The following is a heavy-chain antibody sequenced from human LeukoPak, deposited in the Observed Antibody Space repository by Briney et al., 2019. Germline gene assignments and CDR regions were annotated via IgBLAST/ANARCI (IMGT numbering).Heavy chain of an antibody. J-gene: IGHJ3*02. CDR2: IYYTGNT. D-gene: IGHD2/OR15-2a*01. V-gene: IGHV4-59*01. CDR3: ARDRVPREYYHRSLADAFDI. CDR1: GGSIGGYY. Sequence: MPSETLSLTCTVSGGSIGGYYWNWIRQSPEKGLECIGYIYYTGNTDYNPSLKSRVTISVDTSKNQFSLKLSSVTAADTAVYYCARDRVPREYYHRSLADAFDIWGQGTLVTVSS.